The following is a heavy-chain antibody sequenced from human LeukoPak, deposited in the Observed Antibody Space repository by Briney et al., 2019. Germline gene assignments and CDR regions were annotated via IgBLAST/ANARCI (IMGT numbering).Heavy chain of an antibody. CDR3: ARDALLVVVPAAIGDFDY. D-gene: IGHD2-2*01. Sequence: GGSLRLSCAASGFTFSSYSMNWVRQAPGKGLGWVSSISSSSSYIYYADSVKGRFTISRDNAKNSLYLQMNSLRAEDTAVYYCARDALLVVVPAAIGDFDYWGQGTLVTVSS. CDR2: ISSSSSYI. J-gene: IGHJ4*02. V-gene: IGHV3-21*01. CDR1: GFTFSSYS.